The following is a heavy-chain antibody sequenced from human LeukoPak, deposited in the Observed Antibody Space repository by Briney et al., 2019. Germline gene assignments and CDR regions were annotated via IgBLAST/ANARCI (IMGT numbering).Heavy chain of an antibody. D-gene: IGHD5/OR15-5a*01. CDR2: VWYDGSNK. V-gene: IGHV3-33*01. CDR3: ARDPSLRVTLDY. J-gene: IGHJ4*02. CDR1: GFIFSNYG. Sequence: GGSLRLSCAASGFIFSNYGVHWVRQAPGKGLEWVAVVWYDGSNKYYADSVKGRFTISRDNSKNMLYLQMNSLRAEDTAVYYCARDPSLRVTLDYWGQGTLVTVSS.